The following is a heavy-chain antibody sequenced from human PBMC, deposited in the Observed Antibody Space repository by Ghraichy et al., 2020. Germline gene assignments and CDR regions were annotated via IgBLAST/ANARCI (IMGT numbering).Heavy chain of an antibody. CDR3: ARARDSHCLGGICPYYFDY. D-gene: IGHD4-23*01. Sequence: GGSLRLSCAASGFTFSTYDIHWVRQATGKGLEWVSGIGAAGDTYYPGSVKGRFTISRENAKNSLYLQLNSLRAGDTAVYYCARARDSHCLGGICPYYFDYWGQGTLVTVSS. V-gene: IGHV3-13*01. CDR1: GFTFSTYD. J-gene: IGHJ4*02. CDR2: IGAAGDT.